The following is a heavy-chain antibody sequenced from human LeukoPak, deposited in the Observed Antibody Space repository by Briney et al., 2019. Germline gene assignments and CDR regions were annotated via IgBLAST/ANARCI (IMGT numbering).Heavy chain of an antibody. V-gene: IGHV1-69*13. Sequence: GASVKVSCKASGDTFSSSSISWVRQAPGQGLEWMGGIIPIFGTANYAQKFQGRVTITADESTSTAYMELSNLRSEDTAVYYCARVITMVRGVGFDPWGQGTLVTVSS. D-gene: IGHD3-10*01. J-gene: IGHJ5*02. CDR1: GDTFSSSS. CDR3: ARVITMVRGVGFDP. CDR2: IIPIFGTA.